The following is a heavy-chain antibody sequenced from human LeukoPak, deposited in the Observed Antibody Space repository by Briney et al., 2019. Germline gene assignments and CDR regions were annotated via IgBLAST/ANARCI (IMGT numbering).Heavy chain of an antibody. Sequence: GGSLRLSCAASGFTFSTYWMHWIRQAPGKGLVWVSRIINDGITTTYADSVKGRFTISRDNAKNTLYLQMNSLRADDTAVYYCAADGEYAFLVWGQGTMVTVSS. CDR1: GFTFSTYW. J-gene: IGHJ3*01. CDR2: IINDGITT. D-gene: IGHD2/OR15-2a*01. V-gene: IGHV3-74*01. CDR3: AADGEYAFLV.